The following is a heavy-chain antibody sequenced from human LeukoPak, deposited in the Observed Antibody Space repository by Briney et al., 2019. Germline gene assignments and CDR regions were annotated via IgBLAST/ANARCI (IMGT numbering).Heavy chain of an antibody. D-gene: IGHD6-13*01. Sequence: GGSLRLSCAASGFTFSSYAMSWVRQAPGKGLEWVSAISGSGGSTYYADSVKGRFTISRDNSKNTLYLQMNSLRAEDTAVYYCAKTPAPPNRGSSSWYGFDYWGQGTLVTVSS. J-gene: IGHJ4*02. CDR3: AKTPAPPNRGSSSWYGFDY. V-gene: IGHV3-23*01. CDR2: ISGSGGST. CDR1: GFTFSSYA.